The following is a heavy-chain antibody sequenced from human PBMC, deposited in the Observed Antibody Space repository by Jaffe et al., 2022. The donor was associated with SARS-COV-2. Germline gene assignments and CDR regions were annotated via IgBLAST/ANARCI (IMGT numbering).Heavy chain of an antibody. CDR3: ARMGRIVPTPNY. Sequence: EIQLVESGGGLVQPGGSLRVSCAASGFTFSSHWMSWVRQAPGKGLEWVANIKQDGSEKYYVDSVKGRFTISRDNVKNSLYLQMNSLRAEDTAVYYCARMGRIVPTPNYWGQGTLVTVSS. V-gene: IGHV3-7*01. CDR2: IKQDGSEK. CDR1: GFTFSSHW. J-gene: IGHJ4*02. D-gene: IGHD5-12*01.